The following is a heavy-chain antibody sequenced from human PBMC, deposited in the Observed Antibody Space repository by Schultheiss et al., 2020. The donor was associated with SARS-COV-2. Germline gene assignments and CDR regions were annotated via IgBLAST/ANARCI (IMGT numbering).Heavy chain of an antibody. V-gene: IGHV3-30*04. CDR1: GFAFSSYA. J-gene: IGHJ4*02. D-gene: IGHD6-19*01. CDR2: ISYDGSNK. Sequence: GGSLRLSCAASGFAFSSYALHWVRRAPGKGLEWVAVISYDGSNKYYADSVKGRFTISRDNAKNSLYLQMNSLRAEDTAVYYCAKDLIGFIAVADYWGQGTLVTVSS. CDR3: AKDLIGFIAVADY.